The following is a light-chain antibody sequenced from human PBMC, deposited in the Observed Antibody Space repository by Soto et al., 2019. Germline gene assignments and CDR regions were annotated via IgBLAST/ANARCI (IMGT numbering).Light chain of an antibody. CDR3: ASWDNSLSAYV. CDR1: SSNIGGNS. V-gene: IGLV1-51*01. Sequence: QSVMTQPPSVSAAPGQKVTISCSGSSSNIGGNSVYWYQQLPGTAPKLLIYDDNQRPSGVPDRFSGSKSGTSASLAITGFQAEDEADYYCASWDNSLSAYVFGAGTKVTVL. CDR2: DDN. J-gene: IGLJ1*01.